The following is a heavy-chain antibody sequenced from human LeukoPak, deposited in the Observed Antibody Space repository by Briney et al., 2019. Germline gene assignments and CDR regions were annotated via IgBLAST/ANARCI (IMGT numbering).Heavy chain of an antibody. J-gene: IGHJ6*02. CDR3: ARGTAVDYYYYGMDV. CDR2: MNPNSGNT. D-gene: IGHD6-19*01. Sequence: ASVKVSCKASGYTFTSYDINWVRQATGQGPEWMGWMNPNSGNTGYAQNFQGRVTMTRDTSISTAYMELSSLRSEDTAVYYCARGTAVDYYYYGMDVWGQRTTVTVSS. CDR1: GYTFTSYD. V-gene: IGHV1-8*01.